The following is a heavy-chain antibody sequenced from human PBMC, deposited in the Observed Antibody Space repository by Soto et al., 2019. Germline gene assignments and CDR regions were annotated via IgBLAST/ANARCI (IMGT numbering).Heavy chain of an antibody. CDR1: GGTFSSYA. CDR3: ARGPFINWNYYYGMDA. Sequence: SVKVSCKASGGTFSSYAISWVRQAPGQGLEGMGGIIPIFGTANYAQKFQGRVTITADESTSTAYMELSSLRSEDTAVYYCARGPFINWNYYYGMDAWGQGTTVTVSS. D-gene: IGHD1-20*01. CDR2: IIPIFGTA. J-gene: IGHJ6*02. V-gene: IGHV1-69*13.